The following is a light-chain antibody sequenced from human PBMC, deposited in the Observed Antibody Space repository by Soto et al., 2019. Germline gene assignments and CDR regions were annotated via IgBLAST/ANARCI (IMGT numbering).Light chain of an antibody. V-gene: IGKV3-15*01. CDR2: GAS. J-gene: IGKJ1*01. CDR1: QPVSIN. Sequence: EIVLTQSTATLSVSTRERATLSCMASQPVSINVAWYHQKPGQSPSPLVSGASTRATGIPANCSGSGSGTEFTLTISRLQTDDLATYYCQHYNSYSEAFGQGTKVDIK. CDR3: QHYNSYSEA.